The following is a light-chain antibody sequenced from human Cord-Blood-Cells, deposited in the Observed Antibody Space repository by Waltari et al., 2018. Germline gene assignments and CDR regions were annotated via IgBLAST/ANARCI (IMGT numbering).Light chain of an antibody. CDR1: QSVLYSSNNKNY. CDR2: WAL. V-gene: IGKV4-1*01. Sequence: DIVMTQSQDSLAVSLGERATINCKSSQSVLYSSNNKNYLAWYQQKPGQPPKLLIYWALTRQSGVPDRFSGSGSGTEFTLTISSLQAEDVAVYYCQQYYSTPPTFGQGTKLEIQ. CDR3: QQYYSTPPT. J-gene: IGKJ1*01.